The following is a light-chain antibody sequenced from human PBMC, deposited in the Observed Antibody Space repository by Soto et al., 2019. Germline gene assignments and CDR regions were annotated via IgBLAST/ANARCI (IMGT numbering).Light chain of an antibody. V-gene: IGKV1-39*01. Sequence: DIQMTQSPSSLSSSVGDIFTITCRASQNIATYLNWYQQTPGKAPKLLIYTASTLQSGVPSRFSGSGSGTDFTLTISSLQPEDFATFYCQQSYNTPLTFGGGTKVDIK. J-gene: IGKJ4*01. CDR1: QNIATY. CDR3: QQSYNTPLT. CDR2: TAS.